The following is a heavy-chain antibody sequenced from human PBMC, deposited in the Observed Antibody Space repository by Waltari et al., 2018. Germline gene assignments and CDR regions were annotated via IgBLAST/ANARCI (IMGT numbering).Heavy chain of an antibody. J-gene: IGHJ4*02. Sequence: EVQLLESGGGLVQPGGSLRLSCAASGLPLSSQALPWVRQAPGKGLEWVSTIYSGAGSTFYADSVKGRFTISRDNSKNTLYLQMNSLRAEDTAVYYCAKYVGYFDNWGQGTLVTVSS. CDR3: AKYVGYFDN. CDR1: GLPLSSQA. V-gene: IGHV3-23*03. D-gene: IGHD6-13*01. CDR2: IYSGAGST.